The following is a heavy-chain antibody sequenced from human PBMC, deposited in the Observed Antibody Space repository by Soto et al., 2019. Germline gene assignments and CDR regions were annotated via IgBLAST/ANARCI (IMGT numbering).Heavy chain of an antibody. CDR2: IYYSGST. J-gene: IGHJ5*02. CDR3: ASIAAAGTFWFDP. V-gene: IGHV4-39*01. Sequence: SETLSLTCTVSGGSIRSSSYYWGWIRQPPGKGLEWIGSIYYSGSTYYNPSLKSRVTISVDTSKNQFSLKLSSVTAADTAVYYCASIAAAGTFWFDPWGQGTLVTVSS. CDR1: GGSIRSSSYY. D-gene: IGHD6-13*01.